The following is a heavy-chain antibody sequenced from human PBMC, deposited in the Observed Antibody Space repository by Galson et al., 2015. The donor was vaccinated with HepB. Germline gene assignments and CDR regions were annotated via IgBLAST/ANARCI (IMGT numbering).Heavy chain of an antibody. V-gene: IGHV3-30*18. D-gene: IGHD6-6*01. J-gene: IGHJ6*02. CDR3: AKEGYSSSYYYYGMDV. Sequence: SLRLSCAASGFTFSSYGMHWVRQAPGKGLEWVAVISYDGSNKYYADSVKGRFTISRDNSKNTLYLQMNSLRAEDTAVYYCAKEGYSSSYYYYGMDVWGQGTTVTVSS. CDR1: GFTFSSYG. CDR2: ISYDGSNK.